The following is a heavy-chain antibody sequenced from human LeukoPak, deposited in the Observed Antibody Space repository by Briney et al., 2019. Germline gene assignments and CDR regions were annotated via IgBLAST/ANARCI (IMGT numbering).Heavy chain of an antibody. D-gene: IGHD3-9*01. J-gene: IGHJ4*02. Sequence: ASVKVSCKASGYTFTSYDINWVRQATGQGLEWMGWMNPNSGNTGYAQKFQGRVIMTRNTSINTAYMELSSLRSEDTAVYYCANLGGIYYDILTGYHTDDYWGQGTLVTVSS. V-gene: IGHV1-8*01. CDR2: MNPNSGNT. CDR1: GYTFTSYD. CDR3: ANLGGIYYDILTGYHTDDY.